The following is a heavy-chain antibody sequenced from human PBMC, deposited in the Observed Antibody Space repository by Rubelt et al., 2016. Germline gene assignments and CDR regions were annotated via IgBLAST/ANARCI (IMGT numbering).Heavy chain of an antibody. CDR3: ARAGRWLQSLGDY. V-gene: IGHV3-74*01. J-gene: IGHJ4*02. Sequence: GRFTISRDNAKNTLYLQMNSLRAEDTAVYYCARAGRWLQSLGDYWGQGTLVTVSS. D-gene: IGHD5-24*01.